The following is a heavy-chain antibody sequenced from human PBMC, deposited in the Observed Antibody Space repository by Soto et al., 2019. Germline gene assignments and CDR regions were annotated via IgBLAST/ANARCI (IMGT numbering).Heavy chain of an antibody. CDR3: ARGGRTYSSSWSSVYY. D-gene: IGHD6-13*01. CDR2: IDHSGST. Sequence: SETLSLTCAVYGGSFSGYYWSWIRQPPGKGLEWIGEIDHSGSTNYNPSLKSRVTISVDTSKNQFSLKLSSVTAADTAVYYCARGGRTYSSSWSSVYYWGQGTLVTVSS. V-gene: IGHV4-34*01. J-gene: IGHJ4*02. CDR1: GGSFSGYY.